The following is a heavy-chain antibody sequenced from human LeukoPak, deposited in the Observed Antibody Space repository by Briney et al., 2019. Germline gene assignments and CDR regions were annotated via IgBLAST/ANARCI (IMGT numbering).Heavy chain of an antibody. CDR1: GGSISNYY. V-gene: IGHV4-59*08. CDR3: ARRSYDYYHSSGYYYLDY. Sequence: SETLSLTRTVSGGSISNYYWSWIRQPPGKGLEWIGYIYYSGSTNYNPSLKGRVTISVDTSKNQFSLKLSSVTAADTAVYYCARRSYDYYHSSGYYYLDYWGQGTLVTVSS. J-gene: IGHJ4*02. D-gene: IGHD3-22*01. CDR2: IYYSGST.